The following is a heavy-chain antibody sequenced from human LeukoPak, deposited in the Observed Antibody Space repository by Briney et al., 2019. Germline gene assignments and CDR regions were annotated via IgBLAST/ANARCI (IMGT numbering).Heavy chain of an antibody. Sequence: GGSLRLSCAASGFTFSSYSMNWVRQAPGKGLEWVSSISGSSSYIYYADSVKGRFTISRDNAKNSLYLQMNSLRAEDTAVYYCARDFYDSSGYYYDYWGQGTLVTVSS. D-gene: IGHD3-22*01. CDR1: GFTFSSYS. CDR2: ISGSSSYI. CDR3: ARDFYDSSGYYYDY. J-gene: IGHJ4*02. V-gene: IGHV3-21*01.